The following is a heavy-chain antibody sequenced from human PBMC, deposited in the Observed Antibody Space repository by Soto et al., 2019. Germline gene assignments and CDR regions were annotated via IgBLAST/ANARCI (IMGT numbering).Heavy chain of an antibody. CDR3: ASGVRRVVPAAPSTAGYYYYGMEG. J-gene: IGHJ6*01. CDR2: IIPIFGTA. CDR1: GRTFSSYA. V-gene: IGHV1-69*13. Sequence: SVKVSCKASGRTFSSYAISWAGQAPGQGREWMGGIIPIFGTANYAQKFQGRVTITADESTSTAYMELSSLRSEDTAVYYCASGVRRVVPAAPSTAGYYYYGMEGLRQGTTGAVAS. D-gene: IGHD2-2*01.